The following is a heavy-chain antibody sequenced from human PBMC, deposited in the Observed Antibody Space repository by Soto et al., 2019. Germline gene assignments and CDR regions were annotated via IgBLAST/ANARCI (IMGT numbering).Heavy chain of an antibody. CDR1: GYRFETYA. Sequence: QVQLVQSGAEVKKPGASVKVSCKSSGYRFETYAMNWVRQAPGQGLEWMGWTSSYNIDTFYAAKFQERVSMTTDTSTGTAYMELRSLSSDDRAVYYCARGHGVIIGAMDVWGQGTPVTVSS. J-gene: IGHJ6*02. CDR3: ARGHGVIIGAMDV. D-gene: IGHD3-3*01. V-gene: IGHV1-18*01. CDR2: TSSYNIDT.